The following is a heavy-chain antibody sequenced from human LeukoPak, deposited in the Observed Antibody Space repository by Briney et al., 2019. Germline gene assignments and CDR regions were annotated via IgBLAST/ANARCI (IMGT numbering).Heavy chain of an antibody. CDR3: AREGGTAMVPYYYFDY. J-gene: IGHJ4*02. CDR2: IYYSGST. D-gene: IGHD5-18*01. Sequence: SETLSLTRTVSGGSISSYYWSWIRQPPGKGLEWLGYIYYSGSTNYNPSLKSRVTISVDTSKNQFSLKLSSVTAADTAVYYCAREGGTAMVPYYYFDYWGQGTLVTVSS. CDR1: GGSISSYY. V-gene: IGHV4-59*01.